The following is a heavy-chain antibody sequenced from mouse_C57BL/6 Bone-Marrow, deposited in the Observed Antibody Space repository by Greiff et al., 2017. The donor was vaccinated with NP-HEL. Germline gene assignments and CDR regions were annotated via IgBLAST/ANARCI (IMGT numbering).Heavy chain of an antibody. CDR2: IHPNSGST. CDR3: ARSRGNYVGYFDY. V-gene: IGHV1-64*01. CDR1: GYTFTSYW. J-gene: IGHJ2*01. Sequence: VQLQQPGAELVKPGASVKLSCKASGYTFTSYWMHWVKQRPGQGLEWIGMIHPNSGSTNYNEKFKSKATLTVDKSSSTAYMQLSSLTSEDSAVYYCARSRGNYVGYFDYWGQGTTLTVSS. D-gene: IGHD2-1*01.